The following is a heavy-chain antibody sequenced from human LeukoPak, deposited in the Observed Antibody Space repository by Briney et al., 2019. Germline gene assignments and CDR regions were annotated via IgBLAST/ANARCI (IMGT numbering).Heavy chain of an antibody. CDR2: IYTSGST. CDR3: ARGGYSHYDAFDI. CDR1: GGSISSGSYY. D-gene: IGHD5-12*01. J-gene: IGHJ3*02. V-gene: IGHV4-61*02. Sequence: SETLSLTCTVSGGSISSGSYYWSWIRQPAGKGLEWIGRIYTSGSTNYNPSLKSRVTISVDTSKNQFSLKLSSVTAADTAAYYCARGGYSHYDAFDIWGQGTMVTVSS.